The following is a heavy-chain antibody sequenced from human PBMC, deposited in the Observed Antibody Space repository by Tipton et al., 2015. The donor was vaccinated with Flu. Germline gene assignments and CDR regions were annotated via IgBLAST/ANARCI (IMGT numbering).Heavy chain of an antibody. Sequence: TLSLTCTVSGGSISSSSYYWGWIRQPPGKGLEWIGSIYYSGSTYYNPSLKSRVTISVDTSKNQFSLKLSSVTAADTAVYYCASTTLSEQNYYYYGMDVWGQGTSVPVSS. CDR1: GGSISSSSYY. CDR3: ASTTLSEQNYYYYGMDV. J-gene: IGHJ6*02. CDR2: IYYSGST. D-gene: IGHD1-14*01. V-gene: IGHV4-39*01.